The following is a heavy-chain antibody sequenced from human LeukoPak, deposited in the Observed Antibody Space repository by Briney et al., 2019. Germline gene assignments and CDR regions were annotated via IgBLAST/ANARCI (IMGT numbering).Heavy chain of an antibody. CDR2: IYSGGST. CDR1: GFTVSSNY. D-gene: IGHD4-11*01. J-gene: IGHJ4*02. V-gene: IGHV3-66*02. Sequence: GGSLRLSCAASGFTVSSNYMSWVRQAPGKGLEWVSVIYSGGSTYYADSVKGRFTISRDNSKNTLYLQMNSLRAEDTAVYYCAREATARGRTVFHYFDYWGQGTLVTVSS. CDR3: AREATARGRTVFHYFDY.